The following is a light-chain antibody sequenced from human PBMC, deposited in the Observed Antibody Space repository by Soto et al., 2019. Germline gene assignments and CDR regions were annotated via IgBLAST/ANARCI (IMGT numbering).Light chain of an antibody. V-gene: IGKV3-20*01. CDR3: QLYGCSART. CDR2: GAS. J-gene: IGKJ1*01. Sequence: VLGKSVDTGCLCTGEKATLSCRASQSVSSSYLAWYQQKPGQAPRLLIHGASNRASGIPDRFSGSGSVTDFTLTIYRLEPEYCAVYYCQLYGCSARTFGHGTKVDIK. CDR1: QSVSSSY.